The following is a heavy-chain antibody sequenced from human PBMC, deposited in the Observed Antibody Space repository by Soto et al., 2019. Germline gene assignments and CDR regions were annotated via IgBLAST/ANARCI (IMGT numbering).Heavy chain of an antibody. CDR2: ISYDGSNK. J-gene: IGHJ6*02. CDR3: AKDLNDFWNGSIYYYYGMDV. CDR1: GFTFSSYG. D-gene: IGHD3-3*01. Sequence: GGSLRLSCAASGFTFSSYGMHWVRQAPGKGLEWVAVISYDGSNKYYADSVKGRFTISRDNSKNTLYLQMNSLRAEDTAVYYCAKDLNDFWNGSIYYYYGMDVWGQGTTLTVSS. V-gene: IGHV3-30*18.